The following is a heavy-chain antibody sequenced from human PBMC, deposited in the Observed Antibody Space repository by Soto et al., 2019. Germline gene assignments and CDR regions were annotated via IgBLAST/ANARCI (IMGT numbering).Heavy chain of an antibody. CDR3: AMLGGCSGGSSGMDV. D-gene: IGHD2-15*01. CDR2: IRRKANSYTT. J-gene: IGHJ6*02. CDR1: GLIFSDYP. Sequence: EVQLVASGGGLVQPGGSLRLSCAASGLIFSDYPMDWVRQAPGQGLEWVGRIRRKANSYTTEYAASVKGRFTISSDDSKNSLYLPMDGLKSEYSAVYYCAMLGGCSGGSSGMDVWGQGTTVTVSS. V-gene: IGHV3-72*01.